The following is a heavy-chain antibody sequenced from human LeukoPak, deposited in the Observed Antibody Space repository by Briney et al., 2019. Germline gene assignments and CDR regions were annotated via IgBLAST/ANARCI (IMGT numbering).Heavy chain of an antibody. J-gene: IGHJ4*02. Sequence: PGGSLRLSCAASGFTFSSYSMNWVRQAPGKGLEWVSSISSSSSYIYYADSVKGRFTISRDNAKNSLYLQMNSLRAEDTAVYYCARGDDHNVLLWFGELCGFDYWGQGTLVTVSS. CDR3: ARGDDHNVLLWFGELCGFDY. D-gene: IGHD3-10*01. V-gene: IGHV3-21*01. CDR2: ISSSSSYI. CDR1: GFTFSSYS.